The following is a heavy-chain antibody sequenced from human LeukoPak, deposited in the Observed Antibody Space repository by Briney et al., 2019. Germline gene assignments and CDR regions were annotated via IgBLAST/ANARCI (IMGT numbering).Heavy chain of an antibody. CDR1: GFTFSSYW. Sequence: PGGSLRLSCAASGFTFSSYWMSWVRQAPGKGLEWVANIKQDGSEKYYVDSVKGRFTISRDNAKNSLYLQMNSLRAEDTAVYYCARTRGYSPDSYFDYWGQGTLVTVSS. CDR3: ARTRGYSPDSYFDY. CDR2: IKQDGSEK. V-gene: IGHV3-7*01. D-gene: IGHD5-18*01. J-gene: IGHJ4*02.